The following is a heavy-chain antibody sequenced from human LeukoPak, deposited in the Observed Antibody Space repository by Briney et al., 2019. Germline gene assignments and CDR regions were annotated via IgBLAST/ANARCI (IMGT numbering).Heavy chain of an antibody. CDR1: GFTFDDYA. D-gene: IGHD3-10*01. J-gene: IGHJ4*02. CDR3: AKGKADYYGSGPPGY. V-gene: IGHV3-9*01. CDR2: ISWNSGSI. Sequence: PTGKYLRLSCAASGFTFDDYAMHWVRQAPGKGLEWVSGISWNSGSIGYADSVKGRFTISRDDAKNSLYLQMNSLRAEDTALYYCAKGKADYYGSGPPGYWGQGTLVTVSS.